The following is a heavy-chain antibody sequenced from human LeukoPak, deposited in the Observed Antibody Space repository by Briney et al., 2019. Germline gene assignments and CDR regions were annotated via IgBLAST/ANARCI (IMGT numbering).Heavy chain of an antibody. CDR3: ARANYYDSSGSRRYDY. Sequence: GGSLRLSCAASGFTFSSYEMNWVRQAPGKGLEWVSYISSSGSTIYYADSVKGRFTISRDNAKNSLYLQMNSLRAEDTAVYYCARANYYDSSGSRRYDYWGQGTLVTVSS. CDR1: GFTFSSYE. V-gene: IGHV3-48*03. J-gene: IGHJ4*02. D-gene: IGHD3-22*01. CDR2: ISSSGSTI.